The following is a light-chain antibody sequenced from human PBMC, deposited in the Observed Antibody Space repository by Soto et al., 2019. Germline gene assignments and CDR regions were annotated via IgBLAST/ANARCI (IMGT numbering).Light chain of an antibody. V-gene: IGKV4-1*01. CDR1: QSVLYSSNSKNY. CDR2: WAS. CDR3: QQYYGTPLT. J-gene: IGKJ4*01. Sequence: DIVMTQSPDSLAVSLGERATINCKSSQSVLYSSNSKNYLAWYQQKPGQPPKLLIYWASTREYGVPDRFSGSGSGADFTLTISSLQAEDVAIYYCQQYYGTPLTFGGGTKVEIK.